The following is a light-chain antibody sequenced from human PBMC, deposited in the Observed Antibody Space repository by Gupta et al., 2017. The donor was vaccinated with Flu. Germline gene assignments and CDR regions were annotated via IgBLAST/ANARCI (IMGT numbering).Light chain of an antibody. CDR2: GNT. Sequence: VTISCAGSSSNIGAGHDVHWYQQLPGTAPKLLIFGNTNRPSGVPDRFSGSKSATSASLAITGLQGDDEADYYCQSYDDSLSGWVFGGGTKLTVL. CDR1: SSNIGAGHD. CDR3: QSYDDSLSGWV. J-gene: IGLJ3*02. V-gene: IGLV1-40*01.